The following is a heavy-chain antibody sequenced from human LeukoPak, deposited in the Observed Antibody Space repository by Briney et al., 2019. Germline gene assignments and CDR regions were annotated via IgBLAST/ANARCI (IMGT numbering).Heavy chain of an antibody. J-gene: IGHJ4*02. Sequence: PGGSLRLSCAASGFTFSGSAMHWVRQASGRGLEWVGRIRSKANSYATAYAASVKGRSTISRDDSKNTAYLQMNSLKTEDTAVYYCTSRRGSGRHIYDYWGQGTLVTVSS. V-gene: IGHV3-73*01. CDR1: GFTFSGSA. D-gene: IGHD1-26*01. CDR2: IRSKANSYAT. CDR3: TSRRGSGRHIYDY.